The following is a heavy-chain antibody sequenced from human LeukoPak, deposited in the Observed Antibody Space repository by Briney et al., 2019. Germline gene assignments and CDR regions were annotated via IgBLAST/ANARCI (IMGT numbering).Heavy chain of an antibody. CDR1: GFTFSDYA. Sequence: GGSLRLSCAASGFTFSDYAIHWVRQAPGKGLEWVAFISDDGNNKHYADPVKGRFTISRDNSKNTLYLQTNSLGPADTAVYYCAREVNLDWLWGTFDYWGQGTLVTVSS. D-gene: IGHD3/OR15-3a*01. CDR3: AREVNLDWLWGTFDY. J-gene: IGHJ4*02. V-gene: IGHV3-30*04. CDR2: ISDDGNNK.